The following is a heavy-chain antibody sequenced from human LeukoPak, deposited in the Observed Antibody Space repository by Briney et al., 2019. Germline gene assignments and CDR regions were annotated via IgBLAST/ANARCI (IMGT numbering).Heavy chain of an antibody. V-gene: IGHV1-18*01. J-gene: IGHJ4*02. CDR2: ISAYNGNT. CDR3: ARDLEPVVWELPLSAGY. CDR1: GYTFTSYG. Sequence: ASVKVSCKASGYTFTSYGISWVRQAPGQGLEWMGWISAYNGNTNYAQKLQGRVTMTTDTSTSPAYMELRSLRSDDTAVYYCARDLEPVVWELPLSAGYWGQGTLVTVSS. D-gene: IGHD1-26*01.